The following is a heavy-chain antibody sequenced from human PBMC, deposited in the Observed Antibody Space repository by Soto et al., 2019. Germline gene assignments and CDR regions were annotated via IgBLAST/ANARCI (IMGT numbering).Heavy chain of an antibody. CDR1: GFTFSSYA. CDR2: ISYDGSNK. V-gene: IGHV3-30-3*01. Sequence: QVQLVESGGGVVQPGRSLRLSCAASGFTFSSYAMHWVRQAPGKGLEWVAVISYDGSNKYYADSVKGRFTISRDNFKNTLYLQMNSLRAEDTGVYNCAREPAYYYDSSGYSVPFGYWGQGTLVTVSS. J-gene: IGHJ4*02. CDR3: AREPAYYYDSSGYSVPFGY. D-gene: IGHD3-22*01.